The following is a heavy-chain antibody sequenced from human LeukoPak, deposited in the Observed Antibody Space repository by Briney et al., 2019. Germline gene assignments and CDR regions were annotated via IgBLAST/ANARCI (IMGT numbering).Heavy chain of an antibody. Sequence: GGSLRLSCAASGFTFSSYGMHWVRQAPGKGLEWVAFIRYDGSNKYYADSVKGRFTISRDNSKNTLYLQMNSLRAEDTAVYYCAKHSGYSSSSTVYYFDYWGQGTLVTVSS. CDR1: GFTFSSYG. CDR2: IRYDGSNK. J-gene: IGHJ4*02. D-gene: IGHD6-13*01. CDR3: AKHSGYSSSSTVYYFDY. V-gene: IGHV3-30*02.